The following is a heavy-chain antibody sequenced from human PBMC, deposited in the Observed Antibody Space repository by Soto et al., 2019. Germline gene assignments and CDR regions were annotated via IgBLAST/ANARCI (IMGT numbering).Heavy chain of an antibody. D-gene: IGHD3-3*01. Sequence: SVKVSCKASGGTFSSYAISWVRQAPGQGLEWMGGIIPIFGTANYAQKFQGRVTITADESTSTAYMELSSLRSEDTAVYYCARVPPDFCSGYPDPYYGMDVRGQGTTVTVSS. CDR3: ARVPPDFCSGYPDPYYGMDV. V-gene: IGHV1-69*13. J-gene: IGHJ6*02. CDR2: IIPIFGTA. CDR1: GGTFSSYA.